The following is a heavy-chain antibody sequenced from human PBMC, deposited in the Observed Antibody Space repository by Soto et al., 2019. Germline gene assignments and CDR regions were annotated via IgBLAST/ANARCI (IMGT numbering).Heavy chain of an antibody. V-gene: IGHV3-43*01. Sequence: GGSLRLSCAASGFTFDDYTMHWVRQAPGKGLEWVSLISWDGGSTYYADSVKGRFTISRDNSKNSLYLQMNSLRTEDTALYYCAKDDSSGWYKAPGGIDYWGQGTLVTVSS. CDR2: ISWDGGST. D-gene: IGHD6-19*01. CDR3: AKDDSSGWYKAPGGIDY. CDR1: GFTFDDYT. J-gene: IGHJ4*02.